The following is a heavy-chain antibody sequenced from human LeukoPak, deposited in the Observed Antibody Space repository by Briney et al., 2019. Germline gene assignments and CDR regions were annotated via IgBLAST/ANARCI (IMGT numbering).Heavy chain of an antibody. Sequence: GRSLRLSCAASGFTFSSYGMHWVRQAPGKGLEWVAVIWYDGSNKYYADSVKGRFTISRDNSKNTLYLQMNSLRAEDTAVYYCARSSAPGYSGYDLRRAYYGMDVWGQGTTVTVSS. J-gene: IGHJ6*02. CDR3: ARSSAPGYSGYDLRRAYYGMDV. CDR2: IWYDGSNK. CDR1: GFTFSSYG. D-gene: IGHD5-12*01. V-gene: IGHV3-33*01.